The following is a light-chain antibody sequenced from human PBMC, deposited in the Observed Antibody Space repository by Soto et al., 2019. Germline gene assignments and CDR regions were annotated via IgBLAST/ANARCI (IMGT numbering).Light chain of an antibody. Sequence: EIVLTQSPGTLSLSPGERATLSCRASQSISNNYLAWYHQRPGQAPRLLIYAASSRAADIPDRFSGSGSGTDFTLTISRQEPEDFAVYYCQVYGGSRTFGPGTKVDIQ. CDR2: AAS. CDR1: QSISNNY. J-gene: IGKJ3*01. V-gene: IGKV3-20*01. CDR3: QVYGGSRT.